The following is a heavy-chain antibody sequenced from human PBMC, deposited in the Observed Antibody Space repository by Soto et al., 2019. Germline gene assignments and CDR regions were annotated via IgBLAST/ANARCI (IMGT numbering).Heavy chain of an antibody. J-gene: IGHJ6*02. CDR3: ARTPIMTTMTTSYSYCIDV. CDR1: GYSFTSYW. V-gene: IGHV5-10-1*01. CDR2: IDPSDYYT. D-gene: IGHD4-17*01. Sequence: GESLKIPCKGSGYSFTSYWISWVRQMPGKGLEWMGRIDPSDYYTNYSPSFQGHVTISADKSISIAYLQWSSLKASDTAMYYCARTPIMTTMTTSYSYCIDVWGQGTMVTVSS.